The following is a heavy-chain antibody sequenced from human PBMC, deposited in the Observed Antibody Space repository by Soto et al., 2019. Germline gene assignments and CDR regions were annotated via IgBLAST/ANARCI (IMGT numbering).Heavy chain of an antibody. CDR1: GYIFTCYY. CDR2: INPNSGDT. CDR3: ATSRISIAVAGETEYYFDY. D-gene: IGHD6-19*01. Sequence: ASVKVSCKASGYIFTCYYMHSVRHASGQGPEWMGWINPNSGDTNYTQKFQGWVTMTRDTSISTAYMELSRLRSDDTAVYYCATSRISIAVAGETEYYFDYWGQGTLVTVSS. J-gene: IGHJ4*02. V-gene: IGHV1-2*04.